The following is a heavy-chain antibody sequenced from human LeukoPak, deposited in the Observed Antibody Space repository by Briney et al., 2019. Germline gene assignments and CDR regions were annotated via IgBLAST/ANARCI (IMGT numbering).Heavy chain of an antibody. Sequence: SETLSLTCAVYGGSFSGYYWSWIRQPPGKGLEWIGEINHSGSTNYNPSLKSRVTISVDTSKNQFSLKLSSVTAADTAVYYCARDRRIQLWFNAFDIWGQGTMVTVSS. CDR3: ARDRRIQLWFNAFDI. CDR2: INHSGST. CDR1: GGSFSGYY. D-gene: IGHD5-18*01. V-gene: IGHV4-34*01. J-gene: IGHJ3*02.